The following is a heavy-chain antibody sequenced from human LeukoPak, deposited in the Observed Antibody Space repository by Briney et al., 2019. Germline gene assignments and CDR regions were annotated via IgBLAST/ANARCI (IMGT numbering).Heavy chain of an antibody. CDR2: INPSGGST. CDR1: GYTFINYY. Sequence: ASVKVSCKASGYTFINYYMHWVRQAPGQGLEWMGIINPSGGSTSYAQKFQGRVTMTRDTSTSTVYMELSSLRSEDTAVYYCARNESTSILWWWGQGTLVTVSS. V-gene: IGHV1-46*01. J-gene: IGHJ1*01. CDR3: ARNESTSILWW. D-gene: IGHD2-21*01.